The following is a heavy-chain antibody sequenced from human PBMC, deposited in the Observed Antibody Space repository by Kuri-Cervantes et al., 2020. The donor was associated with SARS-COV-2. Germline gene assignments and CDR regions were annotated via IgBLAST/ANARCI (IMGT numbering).Heavy chain of an antibody. CDR3: ARPALGTNGNFDY. D-gene: IGHD7-27*01. CDR2: INHSGST. CDR1: GGSFSGYY. J-gene: IGHJ4*02. Sequence: GSLSLTCAVYGGSFSGYYWSWIRQPPGKGLEWIGEINHSGSTNYNPSFTSRVTISVDTSKNQFSLTMSSVTATDTAVYYCARPALGTNGNFDYWGQGMRVTVSS. V-gene: IGHV4-34*01.